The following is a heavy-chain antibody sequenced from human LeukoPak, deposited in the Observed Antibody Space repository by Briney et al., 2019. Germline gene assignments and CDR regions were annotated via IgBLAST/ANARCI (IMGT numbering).Heavy chain of an antibody. CDR3: ARHGVFCGGVCYSGFDY. V-gene: IGHV5-51*01. D-gene: IGHD2-21*02. Sequence: GESLRISCKGSGYSFTNYWIGWVRQMPGKGLEWMGIIYPGDSDTRYSPSFQGQVTISTDKSISTAYLQWSSLKASHTAMYYCARHGVFCGGVCYSGFDYWGQGTLVTVSS. CDR1: GYSFTNYW. J-gene: IGHJ4*02. CDR2: IYPGDSDT.